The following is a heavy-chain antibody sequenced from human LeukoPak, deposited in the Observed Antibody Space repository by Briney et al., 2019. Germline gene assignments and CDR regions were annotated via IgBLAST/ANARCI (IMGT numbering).Heavy chain of an antibody. J-gene: IGHJ4*02. CDR3: ARHRAYSSSSPSDY. Sequence: SEALSLTCSVSGGSISSLYWSWIRQPPGKGLEWIGYIYYTGSTNYNPSLKSRVTMFVDMSKNQFSLRLSSVTAADTAVYYCARHRAYSSSSPSDYWGQGTLVTVSS. V-gene: IGHV4-59*08. CDR2: IYYTGST. CDR1: GGSISSLY. D-gene: IGHD6-6*01.